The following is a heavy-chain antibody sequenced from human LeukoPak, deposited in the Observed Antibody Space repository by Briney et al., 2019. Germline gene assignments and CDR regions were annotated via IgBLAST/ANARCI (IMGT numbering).Heavy chain of an antibody. CDR1: GFTFSNYA. CDR3: ARDFTVVVPAAWYNWFDP. D-gene: IGHD2-2*01. J-gene: IGHJ5*02. CDR2: VSYDGSNK. V-gene: IGHV3-30*04. Sequence: PGGSLRLSCAASGFTFSNYAIHWVRQAPGKGLEWVAVVSYDGSNKYYADSVKGRFTISRDNSKNTLSLRMNSLRAEDTAVYYCARDFTVVVPAAWYNWFDPWGQGTLVTVSS.